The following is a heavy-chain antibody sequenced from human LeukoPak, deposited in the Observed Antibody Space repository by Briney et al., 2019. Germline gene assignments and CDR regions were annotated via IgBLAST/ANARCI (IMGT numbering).Heavy chain of an antibody. D-gene: IGHD2-2*02. CDR2: INHSGST. CDR3: AGRDIVVVPAAIRDNWFDP. V-gene: IGHV4-34*01. Sequence: SETLSLTCAVYGGSFSGYYWSWIRQPPGKGLEWIGEINHSGSTNYNPPLKSRVTISVDTSKNQFSLKLSSVTAADTAVYYCAGRDIVVVPAAIRDNWFDPWGQGTLVTVSS. J-gene: IGHJ5*02. CDR1: GGSFSGYY.